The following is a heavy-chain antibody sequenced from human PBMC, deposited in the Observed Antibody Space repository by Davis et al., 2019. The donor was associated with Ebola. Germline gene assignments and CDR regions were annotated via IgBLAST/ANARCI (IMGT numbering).Heavy chain of an antibody. CDR3: ARDSDDYSFDY. J-gene: IGHJ4*02. Sequence: GESLKISCAASGFSFSSYWMSWVRQAPGKGLVWVSRINSDGSSTSYADSVKGRFTISRDNSKNTLYLQMNSLRPEDTAVYYCARDSDDYSFDYWGQGTLVTVSS. V-gene: IGHV3-74*01. CDR2: INSDGSST. D-gene: IGHD4-11*01. CDR1: GFSFSSYW.